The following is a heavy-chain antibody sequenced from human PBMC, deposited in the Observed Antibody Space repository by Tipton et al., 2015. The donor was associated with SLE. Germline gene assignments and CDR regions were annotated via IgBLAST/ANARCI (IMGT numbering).Heavy chain of an antibody. CDR1: GYSITSAHF. CDR3: ATAATRATTSSFFDY. CDR2: LWRAGTT. D-gene: IGHD2-2*01. J-gene: IGHJ4*02. Sequence: TLSLTCAVSGYSITSAHFWGWIRQSPGKGLEWLGNLWRAGTTYYNPSLKSRVTISLDTSKNQFSLRLSSVTAADTATYYCATAATRATTSSFFDYWGQGTLVTVS. V-gene: IGHV4-38-2*01.